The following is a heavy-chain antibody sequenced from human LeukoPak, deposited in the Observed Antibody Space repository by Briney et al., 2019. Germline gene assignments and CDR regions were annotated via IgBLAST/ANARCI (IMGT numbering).Heavy chain of an antibody. CDR3: ARDLVRGKLSY. J-gene: IGHJ4*02. CDR2: ISNSASYI. CDR1: GFTFSSYS. V-gene: IGHV3-21*01. D-gene: IGHD3-10*01. Sequence: GGSLRLSCAASGFTFSSYSMNWVRQAPGKGLEWVSSISNSASYIFYADSVKGRFTISRDNAKNSLYLQMNSLRVEDTAVYYCARDLVRGKLSYWGQGTLVTVSS.